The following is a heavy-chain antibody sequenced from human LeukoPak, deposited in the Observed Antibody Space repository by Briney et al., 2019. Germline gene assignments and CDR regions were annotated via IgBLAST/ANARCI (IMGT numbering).Heavy chain of an antibody. D-gene: IGHD3-22*01. CDR3: ARRGPNYYDSSGPDY. CDR2: IYYSGST. CDR1: GGSISGSSYY. J-gene: IGHJ4*02. Sequence: SETLSLTCTVSGGSISGSSYYWGWIRQPPGKGLEWIGSIYYSGSTYYNPSLKSRVTISVDTSKNQFSLKLNSVTATDTAVYYCARRGPNYYDSSGPDYWGQGTLVTVSS. V-gene: IGHV4-39*01.